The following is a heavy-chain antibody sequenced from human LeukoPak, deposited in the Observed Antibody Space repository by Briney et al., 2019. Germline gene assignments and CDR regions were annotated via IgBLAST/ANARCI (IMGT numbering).Heavy chain of an antibody. CDR2: ISYDGSNK. CDR3: ARFASIAGDY. V-gene: IGHV3-30*04. D-gene: IGHD6-6*01. CDR1: GFTFSSYA. J-gene: IGHJ4*02. Sequence: GGSLRLSCAASGFTFSSYAMHWVRQALGKGLEWVAVISYDGSNKYYADSVKGRFTISRDNSKNTLYLQMNSLRAEDTAVYYCARFASIAGDYWGQGTLVTVSS.